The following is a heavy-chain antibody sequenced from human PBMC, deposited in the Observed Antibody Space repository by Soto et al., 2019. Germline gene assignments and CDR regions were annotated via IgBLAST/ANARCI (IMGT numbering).Heavy chain of an antibody. CDR3: ARDYGDYTSEIKSKDYYYGMDV. Sequence: QVPLVQSGAEVKKPGASVKVSCKASGYTFTGYYMHWVRQAPGQGLEWMGWINPNSGGTNYAQKFQGWVTMTRDTSISTAYMELSRLRSDDTAVYYCARDYGDYTSEIKSKDYYYGMDVWGQGTTVTVSS. D-gene: IGHD4-17*01. J-gene: IGHJ6*02. V-gene: IGHV1-2*04. CDR2: INPNSGGT. CDR1: GYTFTGYY.